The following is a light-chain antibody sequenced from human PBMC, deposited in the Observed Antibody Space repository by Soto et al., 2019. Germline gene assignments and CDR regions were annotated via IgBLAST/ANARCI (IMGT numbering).Light chain of an antibody. CDR1: QSISTR. Sequence: DIQMTQSPSTLSASVGDRVTITCRASQSISTRLAWYQQKPGKAPKLLIYDASSLESGVPSRFSGSASGTEFTLSISSLQPDDVATYYCQQYNSYATFGQGTKVEIK. J-gene: IGKJ1*01. V-gene: IGKV1-5*01. CDR2: DAS. CDR3: QQYNSYAT.